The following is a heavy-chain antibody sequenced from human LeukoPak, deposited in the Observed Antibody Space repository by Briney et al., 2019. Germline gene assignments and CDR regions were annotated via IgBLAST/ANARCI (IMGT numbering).Heavy chain of an antibody. V-gene: IGHV4-39*01. CDR1: GDSISTSSFY. CDR2: IYFSGTT. Sequence: SETLSLTCDVSGDSISTSSFYWVWIRQPPGKGLEWIGSIYFSGTTHYSESLQSRVFMTIVTSRNQFYLRLNSVTAADTAIYFCARQVKEYFDWLPRGHFDLWGPGALVSVSS. D-gene: IGHD3-9*01. J-gene: IGHJ4*02. CDR3: ARQVKEYFDWLPRGHFDL.